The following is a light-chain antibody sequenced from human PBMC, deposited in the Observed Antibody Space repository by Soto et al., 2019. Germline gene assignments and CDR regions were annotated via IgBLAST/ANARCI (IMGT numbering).Light chain of an antibody. V-gene: IGLV2-14*01. CDR3: SSYTSSSTLVV. CDR1: SSDVGGYNY. J-gene: IGLJ2*01. CDR2: DVS. Sequence: QSALTQPASVSGSPGQSITISCTGTSSDVGGYNYVSWYQQHPGKAPKLMIYDVSNRPSGVSNRSSGSKSGNTASLTISGLHAEDEAHYYCSSYTSSSTLVVFSGGTKLTLL.